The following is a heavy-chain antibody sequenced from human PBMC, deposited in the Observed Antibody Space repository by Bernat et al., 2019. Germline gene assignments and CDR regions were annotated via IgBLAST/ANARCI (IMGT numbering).Heavy chain of an antibody. V-gene: IGHV3-30*03. CDR2: ISYDGSNK. Sequence: QVQLVESGGGVVQPGRSLTLSCAASGFTFSSYGMHWVRQAPGKGLEWVAVISYDGSNKYYADSVKGRFTISRDNSKNTLYLQMNSLRAEDTAVYYWARPPTGGYSYGWVAFDIWGQGTMVTVSS. CDR3: ARPPTGGYSYGWVAFDI. D-gene: IGHD5-18*01. CDR1: GFTFSSYG. J-gene: IGHJ3*02.